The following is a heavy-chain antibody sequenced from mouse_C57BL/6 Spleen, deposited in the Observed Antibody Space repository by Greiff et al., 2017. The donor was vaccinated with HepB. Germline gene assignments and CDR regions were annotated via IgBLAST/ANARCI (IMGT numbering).Heavy chain of an antibody. CDR1: GYSITSGYY. CDR2: ISYDGSN. D-gene: IGHD1-1*01. CDR3: ARRDYGRFAY. Sequence: ESGPGLVKPSQSLSLTCSVTGYSITSGYYWNWIRQFPGNKLEWMGYISYDGSNNYNPSLKNRISITRDTSKNQFFLKLNSVTTEDTATYYCARRDYGRFAYWGQGTLVTVSA. J-gene: IGHJ3*01. V-gene: IGHV3-6*01.